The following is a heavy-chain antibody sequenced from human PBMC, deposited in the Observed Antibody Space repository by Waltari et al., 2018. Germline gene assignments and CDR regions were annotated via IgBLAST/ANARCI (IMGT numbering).Heavy chain of an antibody. CDR1: GGSFSGYY. CDR3: ARGGYSDFDY. Sequence: QVQLQQWGAGLLKPSETLSLTCAVSGGSFSGYYWSWIRQPPGKGLEWIGEINHSGSTNYNPSLKSRVTISVDTSKNQFSLKLSSVTAADTAVYYCARGGYSDFDYWGQGTLVTVSS. J-gene: IGHJ4*02. CDR2: INHSGST. V-gene: IGHV4-34*01. D-gene: IGHD6-13*01.